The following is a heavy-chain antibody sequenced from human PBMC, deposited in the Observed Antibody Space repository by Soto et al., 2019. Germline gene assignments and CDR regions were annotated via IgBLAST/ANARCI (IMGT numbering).Heavy chain of an antibody. CDR2: ISGSGGST. J-gene: IGHJ4*02. CDR3: AQEFRHGDYSQVFDY. Sequence: EVQVLESGGGFIQPGGSLRLSCTASGFTFSSYAMTWVRQAPGKGLEWVSAISGSGGSTWYADSVKGRFTISRDNSKNTLYLQMNSLRAEDTAVYYCAQEFRHGDYSQVFDYWGQGTLVTVSS. D-gene: IGHD4-17*01. V-gene: IGHV3-23*01. CDR1: GFTFSSYA.